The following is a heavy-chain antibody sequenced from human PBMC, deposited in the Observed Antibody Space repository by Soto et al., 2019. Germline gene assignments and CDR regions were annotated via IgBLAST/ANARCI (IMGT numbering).Heavy chain of an antibody. D-gene: IGHD3-10*01. V-gene: IGHV1-18*01. Sequence: GASVKVSCKASGYTFTSYGISWVRQAPGQGLEWMGWISAYNGNTNYAQKLQGRVTMTTDTSTSTAYMELRSLRSDDTAVYYCARDPLASHILWPGEVGYYYYGMDVWGQGTTVTVSS. CDR1: GYTFTSYG. J-gene: IGHJ6*01. CDR3: ARDPLASHILWPGEVGYYYYGMDV. CDR2: ISAYNGNT.